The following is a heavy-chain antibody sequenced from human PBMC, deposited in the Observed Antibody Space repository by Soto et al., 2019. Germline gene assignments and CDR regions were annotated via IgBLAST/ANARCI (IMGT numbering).Heavy chain of an antibody. CDR3: TRGAGAPWVRFDS. CDR2: ISYSAKT. D-gene: IGHD3-22*01. J-gene: IGHJ4*02. CDR1: GYSITIGFY. Sequence: KPSETLSLTCGVSGYSITIGFYCGCVRQSPGKGLEWIGSISYSAKTFYNPSLASRLSIAVDTSMNQFSLRLTSVTAADTALYYCTRGAGAPWVRFDSWGQGTLVTVSS. V-gene: IGHV4-38-2*01.